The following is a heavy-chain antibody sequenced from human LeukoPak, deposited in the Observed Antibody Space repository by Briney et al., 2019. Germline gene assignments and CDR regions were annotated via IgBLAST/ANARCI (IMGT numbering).Heavy chain of an antibody. CDR3: ARAGVRYFDSSGLYAFDF. D-gene: IGHD3-22*01. CDR1: GGSISSTSYY. J-gene: IGHJ3*01. V-gene: IGHV4-39*01. Sequence: SETLSLTCAVSGGSISSTSYYWAWISQPPGKGLEWIGTIYYSGSTYHNPSLKSRVTMSVDTSRNQFSLKLSSVDAADTAVYYCARAGVRYFDSSGLYAFDFWGQGTTVTVSS. CDR2: IYYSGST.